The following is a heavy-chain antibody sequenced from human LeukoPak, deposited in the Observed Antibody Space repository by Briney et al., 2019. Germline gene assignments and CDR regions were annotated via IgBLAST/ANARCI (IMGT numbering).Heavy chain of an antibody. CDR2: ISSSGSTI. Sequence: GGSLRLSCAASGFTFSDYYMSWIRQAPGKGLEWVSYISSSGSTIYYADSVKGRFTISRDNAKNSLYLQMNSLRVEDTAVYYCAREGYYDSSGYYWFDPWGQGTLVTVSS. CDR1: GFTFSDYY. V-gene: IGHV3-11*04. CDR3: AREGYYDSSGYYWFDP. J-gene: IGHJ5*02. D-gene: IGHD3-22*01.